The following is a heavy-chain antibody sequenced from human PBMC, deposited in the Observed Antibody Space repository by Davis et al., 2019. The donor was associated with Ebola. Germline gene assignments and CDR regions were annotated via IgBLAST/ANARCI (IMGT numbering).Heavy chain of an antibody. CDR3: ARDRCSGGSCLDY. J-gene: IGHJ4*02. CDR2: INPNSGDT. CDR1: GYTFTGYY. V-gene: IGHV1-2*02. Sequence: ASVKVSCKASGYTFTGYYMHWVRQAPGQGLEWMGWINPNSGDTFYAQKFEGRVTMTRDTSINTAYMELSRLRSDDTAVYYCARDRCSGGSCLDYWGQGTLVTVSS. D-gene: IGHD2-15*01.